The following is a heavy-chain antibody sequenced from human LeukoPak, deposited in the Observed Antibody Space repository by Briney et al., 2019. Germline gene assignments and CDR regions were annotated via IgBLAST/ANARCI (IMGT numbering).Heavy chain of an antibody. J-gene: IGHJ4*02. D-gene: IGHD6-13*01. Sequence: GGSLRLSCAASGFTFDDYGMSWVRQAPGKGLEWVSGINWNGGSTGYADSVKGRFTISRDNAKYSLYLQMNSLRAEDTALYYCARAHTYSSSWYLDYWGQGTLVTVSS. CDR3: ARAHTYSSSWYLDY. CDR1: GFTFDDYG. CDR2: INWNGGST. V-gene: IGHV3-20*04.